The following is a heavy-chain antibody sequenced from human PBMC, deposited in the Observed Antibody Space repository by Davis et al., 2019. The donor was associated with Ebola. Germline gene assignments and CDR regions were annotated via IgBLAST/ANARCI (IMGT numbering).Heavy chain of an antibody. Sequence: ASVKVSCKASGYTFSSYGVNWVRQAPGQGLEWMGRINPYSGGASFAQKFQGRVTMTTDTSTGTAYLDLRSLRSDDTAVYFCARTSIVGTTTTASDIWGQGTLVTVSS. J-gene: IGHJ3*02. CDR3: ARTSIVGTTTTASDI. CDR1: GYTFSSYG. D-gene: IGHD1-26*01. CDR2: INPYSGGA. V-gene: IGHV1-18*01.